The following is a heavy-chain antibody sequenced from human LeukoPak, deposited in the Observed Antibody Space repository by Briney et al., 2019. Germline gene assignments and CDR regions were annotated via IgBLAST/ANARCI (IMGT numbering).Heavy chain of an antibody. Sequence: SETLSLTCTVSGGSISSYYWSWVRQPPGKGLEWIGYIYYSGSTNYNPSLKSRVTISVDTSKNQFSLKLSSVTAADTAVYYCARSGYCSSTSCYNWFDPWGQGTLVTVSS. CDR3: ARSGYCSSTSCYNWFDP. CDR2: IYYSGST. CDR1: GGSISSYY. J-gene: IGHJ5*02. V-gene: IGHV4-59*08. D-gene: IGHD2-2*01.